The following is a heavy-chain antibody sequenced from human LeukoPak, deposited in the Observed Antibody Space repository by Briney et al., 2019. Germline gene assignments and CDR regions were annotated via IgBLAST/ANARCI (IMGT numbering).Heavy chain of an antibody. CDR2: IIPIFGTA. CDR3: ASPPDIVVVPAAIAYFQH. J-gene: IGHJ1*01. Sequence: GASVKVSCKASGGTFTNYAISWVRQAPGQGLEWMGGIIPIFGTANYAQKFQGRVTITTDESTSTAYMELSSLRSEDTAVYYCASPPDIVVVPAAIAYFQHWGQGTLVTVSS. CDR1: GGTFTNYA. V-gene: IGHV1-69*05. D-gene: IGHD2-2*01.